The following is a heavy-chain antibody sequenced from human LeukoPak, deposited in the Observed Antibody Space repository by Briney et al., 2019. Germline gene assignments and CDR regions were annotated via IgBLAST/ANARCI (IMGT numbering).Heavy chain of an antibody. J-gene: IGHJ4*02. CDR1: GFTFSSYA. V-gene: IGHV3-23*01. Sequence: GGSLRLSCAASGFTFSSYAMSWVRQAPGKGLEWVSAISGSGGSTYYADSVKGRFTISRDNSKNTLYLQMNSLRAEDTAVYYCAKGNYYDSSGTIDYWGQGTLVTVSS. CDR2: ISGSGGST. D-gene: IGHD3-22*01. CDR3: AKGNYYDSSGTIDY.